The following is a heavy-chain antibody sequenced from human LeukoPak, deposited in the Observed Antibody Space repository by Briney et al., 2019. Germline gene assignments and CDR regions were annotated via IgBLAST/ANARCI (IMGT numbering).Heavy chain of an antibody. CDR3: VRDLGGRSGH. CDR2: INEDGSTT. CDR1: GFTFSSNW. V-gene: IGHV3-74*01. J-gene: IGHJ4*02. Sequence: GGPLRLSCAASGFTFSSNWMHWFRKAPGKGLVWVSRINEDGSTTNYADSVKGRSTIFRDNAKNTLYLQMNSLRAEDTAVYYCVRDLGGRSGHWGQGTLVTVSS. D-gene: IGHD1-26*01.